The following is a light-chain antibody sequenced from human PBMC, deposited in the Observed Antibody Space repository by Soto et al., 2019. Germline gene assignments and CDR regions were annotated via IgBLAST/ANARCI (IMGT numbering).Light chain of an antibody. CDR3: CSHAGSNTL. V-gene: IGLV2-8*01. CDR2: DVS. J-gene: IGLJ3*02. CDR1: SSDVGAYNY. Sequence: QSALTQPPSASGSPGQSVTISCTGTSSDVGAYNYVSWFQQHPGKAPKFVIFDVSERPSGVPDRFSGSKSVNTAYLTVSGLQAEDEADYYCCSHAGSNTLFGGGTKHTVL.